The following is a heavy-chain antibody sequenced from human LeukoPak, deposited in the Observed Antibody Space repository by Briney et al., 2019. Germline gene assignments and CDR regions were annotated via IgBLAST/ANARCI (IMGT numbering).Heavy chain of an antibody. CDR1: GYTFTGYY. J-gene: IGHJ6*03. V-gene: IGHV1-2*02. D-gene: IGHD5-24*01. CDR3: ARGPPHRDYYYYYMDV. Sequence: ASVKVSCKASGYTFTGYYMHWVRQAPGQGLEWMGWINPNSGGTNYAQKFQGRVTMTRDTSITTAYMDLRSLRSDDTAVYYCARGPPHRDYYYYYMDVWGTGTTVTVSS. CDR2: INPNSGGT.